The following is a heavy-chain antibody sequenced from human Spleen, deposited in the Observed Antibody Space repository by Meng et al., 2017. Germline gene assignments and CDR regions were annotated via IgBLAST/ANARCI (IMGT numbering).Heavy chain of an antibody. Sequence: QVQLQQWGAGLLKPSETLSLTCVVSGGSFSDYYWSWIRQPPGKGLEWIGEINHSGSTNYNPSLKSRVIISVDTSQNNLSLKLSSVTAADSAVYYCARGPTTMAHDFDYWGQGTLVTVSS. V-gene: IGHV4-34*01. J-gene: IGHJ4*02. CDR2: INHSGST. CDR3: ARGPTTMAHDFDY. CDR1: GGSFSDYY. D-gene: IGHD4-11*01.